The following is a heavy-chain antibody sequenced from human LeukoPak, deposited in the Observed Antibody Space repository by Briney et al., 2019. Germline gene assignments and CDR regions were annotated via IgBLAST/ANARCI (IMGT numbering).Heavy chain of an antibody. CDR2: INHSGST. D-gene: IGHD3-22*01. V-gene: IGHV4-34*01. J-gene: IGHJ4*02. Sequence: PSETLSLACAVYGGSFSGYYWSWIRQPPGKGLEWIGEINHSGSTNYNPSLKSRVTISVDTSKNQFSLKLSSVTAADTAVYYCARHIYDSSGYSLDYWGQGTLVTVSS. CDR3: ARHIYDSSGYSLDY. CDR1: GGSFSGYY.